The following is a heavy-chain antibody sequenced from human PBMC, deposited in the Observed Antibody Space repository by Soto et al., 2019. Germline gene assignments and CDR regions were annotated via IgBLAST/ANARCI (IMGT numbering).Heavy chain of an antibody. Sequence: HPGGSLRLSCTPFGFNFDAYAMSWVRQAPGKGLEWVSAVTATAESAYYTDSVRGRFIITRDNSDNMLYLQMSSLRVEDTAIYFCARGRYYDSPQDLWGRGTQVTVPQ. V-gene: IGHV3-23*01. CDR2: VTATAESA. J-gene: IGHJ5*02. CDR3: ARGRYYDSPQDL. CDR1: GFNFDAYA. D-gene: IGHD3-10*01.